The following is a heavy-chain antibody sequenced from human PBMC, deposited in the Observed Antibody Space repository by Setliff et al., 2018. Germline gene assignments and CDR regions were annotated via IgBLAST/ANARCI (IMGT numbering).Heavy chain of an antibody. CDR2: ISSNSQNI. Sequence: GGSLRLSCVASGFPFSTYTMNWVRQAPGKGLEWVSSISSNSQNIYYADSVKGRFTISRDNAKNSLFLQMDNLRAEDTAQYFCARDSSHFIRVLDSWGQGTLVTVSS. CDR1: GFPFSTYT. J-gene: IGHJ4*02. D-gene: IGHD3-10*01. CDR3: ARDSSHFIRVLDS. V-gene: IGHV3-21*01.